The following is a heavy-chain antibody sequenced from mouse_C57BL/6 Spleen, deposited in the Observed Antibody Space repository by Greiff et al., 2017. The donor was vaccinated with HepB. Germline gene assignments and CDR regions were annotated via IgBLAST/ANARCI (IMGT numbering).Heavy chain of an antibody. D-gene: IGHD5-5*01. CDR2: SRNKANDYTT. V-gene: IGHV7-1*01. CDR3: ARSYLYFDY. CDR1: GFTFSDFY. J-gene: IGHJ2*01. Sequence: EVKLVESGGGLVQSGRSLRLSCATSGFTFSDFYMEWVRQAPGKGLEWIAASRNKANDYTTEYSASVKGRFIVSRDTSQSILYLQMNALRAEDTAIYYCARSYLYFDYWGQGTTLTVSS.